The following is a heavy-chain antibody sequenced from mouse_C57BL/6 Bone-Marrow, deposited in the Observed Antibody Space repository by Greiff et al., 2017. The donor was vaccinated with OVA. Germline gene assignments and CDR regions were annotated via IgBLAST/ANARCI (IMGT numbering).Heavy chain of an antibody. Sequence: EVQLVESGGGLVKPGGSLKLSCAASGFTFSSYTMSWVRQTPEKRLEWVATISGGGGKAYYPDSVKGRFTISRDNAKNTLYLQMSSLRSEDTALYYCARYGNYDYFDYWGQGTTLTVSS. J-gene: IGHJ2*01. V-gene: IGHV5-9*01. CDR3: ARYGNYDYFDY. CDR2: ISGGGGKA. CDR1: GFTFSSYT. D-gene: IGHD2-10*02.